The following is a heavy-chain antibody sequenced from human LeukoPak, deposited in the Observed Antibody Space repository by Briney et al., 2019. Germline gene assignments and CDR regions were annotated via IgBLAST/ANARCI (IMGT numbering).Heavy chain of an antibody. CDR2: IIPIFGTA. CDR3: ARSGAAAGTGGYFDY. Sequence: ASVKVSCKASGGTFSSYAISWVRQAPGQGLEWMGGIIPIFGTANYAQKFQGRVTITTDESTSTAYMELSSLRSEDTAVYYCARSGAAAGTGGYFDYWGQGALVTVSS. J-gene: IGHJ4*02. V-gene: IGHV1-69*05. D-gene: IGHD6-13*01. CDR1: GGTFSSYA.